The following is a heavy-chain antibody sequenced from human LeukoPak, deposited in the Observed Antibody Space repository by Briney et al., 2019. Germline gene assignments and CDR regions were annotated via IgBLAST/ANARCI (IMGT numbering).Heavy chain of an antibody. CDR1: GFTFRSHA. D-gene: IGHD2-21*01. CDR3: AKDFRIGYSAHFDY. J-gene: IGHJ4*02. Sequence: GGSLRLSCVGSGFTFRSHAMSWVRQAPEKGLEFVSGIYENGGTTYYADSVKGRFSISRDNSKNTLYPQMDSLRGEDTAVYYCAKDFRIGYSAHFDYWGQGALVTVSS. V-gene: IGHV3-23*01. CDR2: IYENGGTT.